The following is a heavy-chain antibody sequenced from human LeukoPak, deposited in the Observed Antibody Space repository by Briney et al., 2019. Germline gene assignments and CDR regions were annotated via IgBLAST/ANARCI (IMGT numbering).Heavy chain of an antibody. V-gene: IGHV3-48*02. Sequence: SGRSLRLSCAASGFTFSDYSMNWVRQAPGKGPEWVSYINGLSSAIYYADSVKGRFTISRENAKNSLSLQMHSLRDEDTAVYYCTRDGRAPDVVPFDHWGQGTLVTVSS. CDR3: TRDGRAPDVVPFDH. D-gene: IGHD2-21*01. J-gene: IGHJ4*02. CDR2: INGLSSAI. CDR1: GFTFSDYS.